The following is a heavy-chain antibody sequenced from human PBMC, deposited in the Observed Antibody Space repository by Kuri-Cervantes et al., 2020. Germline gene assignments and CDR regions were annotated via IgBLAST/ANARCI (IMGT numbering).Heavy chain of an antibody. D-gene: IGHD5/OR15-5a*01. CDR1: GFTFDDYG. CDR2: ISWNSLDI. V-gene: IGHV3-9*01. Sequence: SLKISCVGSGFTFDDYGMHWVRQVPGKGLEWVAGISWNSLDIDYVDFVKGRFTISRDNSKNTLYLQMNSLRAEDTAVYYCARERGSFYPSFDYWGQGTLVTVSS. CDR3: ARERGSFYPSFDY. J-gene: IGHJ4*02.